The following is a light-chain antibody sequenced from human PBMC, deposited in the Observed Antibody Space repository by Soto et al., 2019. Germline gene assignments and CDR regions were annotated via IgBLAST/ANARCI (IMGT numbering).Light chain of an antibody. CDR2: RNN. CDR3: AAWDDSLSAVV. Sequence: QSVLTQPPSASGTPGQRVTIPCSGSSSNIGSNYVYWYQQLPGTAPKLLIYRNNQRPSGVPDRFSGSKSGTSASLAISGLRSEDEADYYCAAWDDSLSAVVFGGGTKLTVL. V-gene: IGLV1-47*01. CDR1: SSNIGSNY. J-gene: IGLJ2*01.